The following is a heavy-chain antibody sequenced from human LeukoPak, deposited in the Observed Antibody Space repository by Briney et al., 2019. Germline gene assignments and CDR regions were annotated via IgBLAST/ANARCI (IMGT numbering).Heavy chain of an antibody. CDR1: GYTFTNYD. Sequence: ASVKVSCKASGYTFTNYDINWVRQATGQGLEWMGWMNPNSGNTGYAQKFQGRVTITRNTSISTAYMELSSLRSEDTAVYYCARGNTRAGAFDIWGQGTMVTVSS. CDR3: ARGNTRAGAFDI. J-gene: IGHJ3*02. D-gene: IGHD6-19*01. V-gene: IGHV1-8*01. CDR2: MNPNSGNT.